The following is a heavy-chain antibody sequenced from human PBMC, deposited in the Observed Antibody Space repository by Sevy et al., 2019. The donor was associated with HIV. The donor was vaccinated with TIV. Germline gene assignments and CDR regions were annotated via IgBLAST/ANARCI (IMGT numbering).Heavy chain of an antibody. V-gene: IGHV4-34*01. CDR2: INHSGST. CDR1: GGSFSGYY. CDR3: ARGIGPYSSSWTRTSRGMDV. Sequence: SETLSLTCAVYGGSFSGYYWSWIRQPPGKGLEWIGEINHSGSTNYNPSLKSRVTISVDTSKNQFSLKLSSVTAADTAVYYCARGIGPYSSSWTRTSRGMDVWGQGTTVTVSS. D-gene: IGHD6-13*01. J-gene: IGHJ6*02.